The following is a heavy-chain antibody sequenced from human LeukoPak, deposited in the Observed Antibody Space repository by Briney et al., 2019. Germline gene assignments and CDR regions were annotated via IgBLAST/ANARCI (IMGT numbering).Heavy chain of an antibody. Sequence: ASVKVSCKASGYTFTGYYMHWLRQAPGQGLEWMGWINPNSGGTNYAQKFQGRVTMTRDTSISTAYMELSRLRSDDTAVYYCARVALTGYSYGFDPWGQGTLVTVSS. CDR2: INPNSGGT. J-gene: IGHJ5*02. CDR1: GYTFTGYY. CDR3: ARVALTGYSYGFDP. D-gene: IGHD5-18*01. V-gene: IGHV1-2*02.